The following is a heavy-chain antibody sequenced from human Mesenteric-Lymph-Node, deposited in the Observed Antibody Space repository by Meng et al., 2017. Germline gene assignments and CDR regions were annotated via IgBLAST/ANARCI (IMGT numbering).Heavy chain of an antibody. CDR1: GGSISSNGYY. Sequence: QVQLQESGPGLVKTSQTLSLTCTVSGGSISSNGYYWNWIRLHPGKGLEWIGYIYYRGSTQYNPSLKSRVTISLDTSKNQFSLQLSSVTAADTAVYYCARSYYYDSSGLNWFDPWGQGILVTVSS. CDR2: IYYRGST. D-gene: IGHD3-22*01. CDR3: ARSYYYDSSGLNWFDP. V-gene: IGHV4-31*03. J-gene: IGHJ5*02.